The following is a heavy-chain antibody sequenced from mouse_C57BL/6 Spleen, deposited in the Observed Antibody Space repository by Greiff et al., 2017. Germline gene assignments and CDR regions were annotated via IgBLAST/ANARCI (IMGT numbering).Heavy chain of an antibody. Sequence: VQLQQSGAELVRPGASVKLSCKASGYTFTDYYINWVKQRPGQGLEWIARIYPGSGNTYYNEKFKGKATLTAEKSSSTAYMQLGSLTSEDAAVYFCASGDYYGSSYVGWGQGTTLTVSS. CDR3: ASGDYYGSSYVG. CDR2: IYPGSGNT. D-gene: IGHD1-1*01. CDR1: GYTFTDYY. V-gene: IGHV1-76*01. J-gene: IGHJ2*01.